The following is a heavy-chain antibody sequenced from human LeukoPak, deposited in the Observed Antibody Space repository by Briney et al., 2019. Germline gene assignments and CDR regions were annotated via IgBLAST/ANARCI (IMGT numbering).Heavy chain of an antibody. CDR2: ISSSGNAV. CDR3: ARAFLDGFDI. CDR1: GFTFRDYL. J-gene: IGHJ3*02. V-gene: IGHV3-11*04. D-gene: IGHD2/OR15-2a*01. Sequence: PGGSLRLSCAASGFTFRDYLMTWIRQAPGKGLEWVSYISSSGNAVYHADSVKGRFTISRDNAKNSLYLQLNSLRAEDTAVYYCARAFLDGFDIWGQGTMVTVSS.